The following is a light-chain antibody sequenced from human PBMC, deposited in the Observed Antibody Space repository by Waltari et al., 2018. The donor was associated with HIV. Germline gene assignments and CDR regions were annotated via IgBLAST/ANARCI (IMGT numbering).Light chain of an antibody. CDR1: QIIGGS. CDR2: AAT. CDR3: QQTFTSPRT. Sequence: DIQMTQSPSSLSASVGDRVIITCRASQIIGGSLNWYQQKPGKAPKVLIHAATTLQSGVPSRFSGSGSGTDFSLTISSLQPEDFATYVCQQTFTSPRTFGRGTKVEIK. J-gene: IGKJ1*01. V-gene: IGKV1-39*01.